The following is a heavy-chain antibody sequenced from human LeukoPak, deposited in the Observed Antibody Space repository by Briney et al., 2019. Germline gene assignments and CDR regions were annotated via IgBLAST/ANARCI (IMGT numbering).Heavy chain of an antibody. Sequence: GGSLRLSCAASGFTFSSYAMSWVRQAPGKGLEWVSAISGSGGSTYYADSVKGWFTISRDNSKNTLYLQMNSLRAEDTAIYYCAKDRQWLVVFDYWGQGTLVTVSS. CDR2: ISGSGGST. V-gene: IGHV3-23*01. CDR1: GFTFSSYA. J-gene: IGHJ4*02. CDR3: AKDRQWLVVFDY. D-gene: IGHD6-19*01.